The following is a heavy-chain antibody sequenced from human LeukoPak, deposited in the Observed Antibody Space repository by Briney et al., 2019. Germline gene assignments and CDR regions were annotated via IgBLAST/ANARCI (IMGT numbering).Heavy chain of an antibody. Sequence: GGSLRLSCAASGFTFNSYSMNWVRQAPGKGLEWVSSISSSSSYIYYADSVKGRFTISRDNAKNSLYLQMNSLRAEDTAVYYCARDSSRNFDYWGQGTLVTVSS. CDR1: GFTFNSYS. V-gene: IGHV3-21*01. CDR2: ISSSSSYI. J-gene: IGHJ4*02. CDR3: ARDSSRNFDY. D-gene: IGHD6-13*01.